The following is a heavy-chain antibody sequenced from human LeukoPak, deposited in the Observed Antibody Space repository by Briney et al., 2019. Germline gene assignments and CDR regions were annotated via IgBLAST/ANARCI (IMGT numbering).Heavy chain of an antibody. D-gene: IGHD5-18*01. V-gene: IGHV3-13*01. J-gene: IGHJ6*02. CDR1: GFTFSSYD. Sequence: GGSLRLSCAASGFTFSSYDMHWVRQATGKGLEWVSAIGTAGDTYYPGSVKGRFTISRENAKNSLYLQMNSLRAGDTAVYYCARGIYSYGTYYYYGMDVWGQGTTVTVSS. CDR2: IGTAGDT. CDR3: ARGIYSYGTYYYYGMDV.